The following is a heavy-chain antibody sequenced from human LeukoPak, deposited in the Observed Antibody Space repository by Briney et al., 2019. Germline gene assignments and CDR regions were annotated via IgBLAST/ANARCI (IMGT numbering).Heavy chain of an antibody. Sequence: GGPLRLSCAASGFTFSSYGMHWVRQAPGKGLEWVAFIRYDGSNKYYADSVKGRFTISRDNSKNTLYLQMNSLRAEDTAVYYCAKDDIVVVPAALGTYYYYGMDVWGQGTTVTVSS. D-gene: IGHD2-2*01. CDR3: AKDDIVVVPAALGTYYYYGMDV. CDR2: IRYDGSNK. J-gene: IGHJ6*02. V-gene: IGHV3-30*02. CDR1: GFTFSSYG.